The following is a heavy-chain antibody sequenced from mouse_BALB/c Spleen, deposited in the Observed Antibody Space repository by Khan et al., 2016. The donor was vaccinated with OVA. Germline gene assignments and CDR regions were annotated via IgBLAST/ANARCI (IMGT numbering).Heavy chain of an antibody. Sequence: EVELVESGGGLVQPGGSLKLSCAASGFTFSSNTMSWVRQTPEKRLEWVAYITNGGGSTYYPDTVKGRFTISRANAKTTLDLQRSILTAYDTAIDYGARVPTFITTALDYWGQGTSVTVSS. CDR1: GFTFSSNT. J-gene: IGHJ4*01. CDR3: ARVPTFITTALDY. V-gene: IGHV5-12-2*01. D-gene: IGHD1-2*01. CDR2: ITNGGGST.